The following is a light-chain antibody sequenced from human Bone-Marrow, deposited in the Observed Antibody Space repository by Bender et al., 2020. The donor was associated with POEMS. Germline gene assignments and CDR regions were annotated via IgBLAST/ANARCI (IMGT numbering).Light chain of an antibody. Sequence: QSALTQPASVSGSPGQSITIACTGTSNDVGRYNLVSRYLQHPGKAPKLIIYEVNKRPSEVSYRFSGSKSAYTASLTISGLQAEDEADYYCCSYVGSRTFDVFGTGTKVTVL. CDR2: EVN. CDR3: CSYVGSRTFDV. CDR1: SNDVGRYNL. J-gene: IGLJ1*01. V-gene: IGLV2-23*02.